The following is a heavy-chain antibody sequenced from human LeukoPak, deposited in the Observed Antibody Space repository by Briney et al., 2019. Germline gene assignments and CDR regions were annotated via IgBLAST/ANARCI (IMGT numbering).Heavy chain of an antibody. CDR2: TSNDGSST. J-gene: IGHJ6*02. Sequence: PGGCLRLSCAGSGWTFGSYGQSWVRQAPGKGLVWLSRTSNDGSSTTYADSVKGRFTISRDNTKNTLYVQMDSLRPEDTAVYYCARGIWRSYGLDVWGQGTTVTVSS. CDR1: GWTFGSYG. V-gene: IGHV3-74*01. CDR3: ARGIWRSYGLDV.